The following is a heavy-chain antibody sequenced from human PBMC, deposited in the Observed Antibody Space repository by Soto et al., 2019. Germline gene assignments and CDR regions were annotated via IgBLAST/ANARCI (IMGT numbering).Heavy chain of an antibody. J-gene: IGHJ4*02. CDR3: ARDSSRTLRDY. CDR2: IWYDGSNK. CDR1: GFTFSSYG. Sequence: TGGSLRLSCAASGFTFSSYGMHWVRQAPGKGLEWVAVIWYDGSNKYYADSVKGRFTISRDNSKNTLYLQMNSLRAEDTAVYYCARDSSRTLRDYWGQGTLVTVSS. V-gene: IGHV3-33*01.